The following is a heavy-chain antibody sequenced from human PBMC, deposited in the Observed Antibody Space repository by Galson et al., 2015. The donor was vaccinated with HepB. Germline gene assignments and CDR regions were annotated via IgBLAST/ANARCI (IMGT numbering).Heavy chain of an antibody. CDR3: ATDLTGWASF. Sequence: SVKGSCKVSGNTLPEVSMHWVRQAPGKGLEWMGGFDQEEGETVYAQMFQGRVTLTEDTSTDTAYMELSSLRSEDTAVYYCATDLTGWASFWGQGTLVTVSS. D-gene: IGHD3-9*01. CDR2: FDQEEGET. V-gene: IGHV1-24*01. J-gene: IGHJ4*02. CDR1: GNTLPEVS.